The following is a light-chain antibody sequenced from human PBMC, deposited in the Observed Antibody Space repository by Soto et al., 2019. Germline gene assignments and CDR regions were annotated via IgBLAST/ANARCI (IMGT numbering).Light chain of an antibody. Sequence: EIVLTQSPATLSLSPGERATLSCRASQSVSSYLAWYQQKPGQAPRPPIYDASNRATGIPARFSGSGSGTDFTLTISGLEPKDFAVYYCEERSNWPVTFGQGTKLE. CDR3: EERSNWPVT. CDR1: QSVSSY. J-gene: IGKJ2*01. CDR2: DAS. V-gene: IGKV3-11*01.